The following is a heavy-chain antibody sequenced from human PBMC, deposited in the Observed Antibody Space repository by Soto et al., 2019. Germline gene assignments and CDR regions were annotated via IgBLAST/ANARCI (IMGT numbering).Heavy chain of an antibody. CDR3: ARDRDPTFFDY. D-gene: IGHD3-10*01. J-gene: IGHJ4*02. Sequence: ASVKVSCKTSGYTFSGHYMHWMRQAPGQGLEWMGWINPNSSGTIYAQKFQGRVAMTRDTSISTAYMELSGLRSDDTAVYYCARDRDPTFFDYWGQGTLVTVSS. CDR2: INPNSSGT. CDR1: GYTFSGHY. V-gene: IGHV1-2*02.